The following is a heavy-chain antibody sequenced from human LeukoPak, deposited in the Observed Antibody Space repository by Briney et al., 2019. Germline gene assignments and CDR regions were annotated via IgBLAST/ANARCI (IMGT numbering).Heavy chain of an antibody. J-gene: IGHJ4*02. CDR1: GGSFSGYY. CDR3: ARTGRLLWFGELSGYFDY. D-gene: IGHD3-10*01. Sequence: SQTLSLTCAVYGGSFSGYYWSWIRQPPGKGLEWIGEINHSGSTNYNPSLKSRVTISVDTSKNQFSLKLSSVTAADTAVYYCARTGRLLWFGELSGYFDYWGQGTLVTVSS. CDR2: INHSGST. V-gene: IGHV4-34*01.